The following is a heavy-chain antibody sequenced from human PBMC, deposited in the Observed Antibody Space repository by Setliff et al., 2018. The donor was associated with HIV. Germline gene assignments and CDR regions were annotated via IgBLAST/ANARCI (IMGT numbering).Heavy chain of an antibody. V-gene: IGHV4-31*03. CDR2: IYYSGNT. D-gene: IGHD6-13*01. Sequence: SETLSLTCSVSGGSINNDIYFWTWIRQHPGKGLEWIGYIYYSGNTYYHPSLKSRVTISQDTSKNQFSLNLTSVTAADTAVYYCARGARLLAGYSDRWDYYYMGVWGKGTTVTVSS. J-gene: IGHJ6*03. CDR3: ARGARLLAGYSDRWDYYYMGV. CDR1: GGSINNDIYF.